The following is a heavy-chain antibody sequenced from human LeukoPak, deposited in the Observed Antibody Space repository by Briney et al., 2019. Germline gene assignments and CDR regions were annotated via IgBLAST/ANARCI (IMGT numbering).Heavy chain of an antibody. CDR2: ISYDGSNK. V-gene: IGHV3-30*18. D-gene: IGHD2-2*01. J-gene: IGHJ4*02. CDR1: GFTFSSYG. Sequence: GRSLRLSCAASGFTFSSYGMHWVRQAPGKGLEWVAVISYDGSNKYYADSVKGRFTISRDNSKNTLYLQMNSLRAEDTAVYYCAKDCTYCSSTSCSDYWGQGTLVTVSS. CDR3: AKDCTYCSSTSCSDY.